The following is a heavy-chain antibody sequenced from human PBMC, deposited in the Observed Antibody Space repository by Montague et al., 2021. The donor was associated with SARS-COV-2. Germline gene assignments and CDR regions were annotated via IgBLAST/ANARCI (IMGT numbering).Heavy chain of an antibody. CDR2: IFHSGTA. J-gene: IGHJ3*01. Sequence: SETLSLTCTVSGGSITDINYYWGWIRQPPGKGLKWIGNIFHSGTANYNPSLKSRVSISVDTSKNQFTLKLTSVTAADTAMYYCAKEREVVRAARTLVAFDLWGQGTMVIVSS. CDR1: GGSITDINYY. V-gene: IGHV4-39*06. CDR3: AKEREVVRAARTLVAFDL. D-gene: IGHD2-2*01.